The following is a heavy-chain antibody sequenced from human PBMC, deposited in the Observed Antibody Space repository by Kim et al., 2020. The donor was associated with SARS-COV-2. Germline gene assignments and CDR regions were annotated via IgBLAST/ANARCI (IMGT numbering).Heavy chain of an antibody. V-gene: IGHV3-33*01. Sequence: YNAESVEGRFTISRDNSKNTVDLQMNSLRVEDTGVYYCARWGIAAVGGIDVWGRGTTVTVSS. CDR3: ARWGIAAVGGIDV. D-gene: IGHD6-13*01. J-gene: IGHJ6*02.